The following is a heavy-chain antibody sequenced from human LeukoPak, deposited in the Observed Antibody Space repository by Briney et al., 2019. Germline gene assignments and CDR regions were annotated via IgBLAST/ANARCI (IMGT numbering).Heavy chain of an antibody. V-gene: IGHV4-61*01. CDR2: IYYTGST. Sequence: SETLSLTCTVSGGSISSSSYYWSWIRQPPGKGLEWIGYIYYTGSTNYNPSLKSRVTISVDTSKNQFSLKLSSATAADTAVYYCARESSRNAFDIWGQGTMVTVSS. CDR1: GGSISSSSYY. CDR3: ARESSRNAFDI. J-gene: IGHJ3*02.